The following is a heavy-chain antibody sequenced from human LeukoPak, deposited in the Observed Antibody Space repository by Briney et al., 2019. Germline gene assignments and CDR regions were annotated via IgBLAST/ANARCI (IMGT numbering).Heavy chain of an antibody. CDR3: ARDRPHISGSPHFDY. CDR1: GGSISSYY. Sequence: SETLSLTCTVSGGSISSYYWSWIRQPPGKGLEWIAYISYSGSTNYNPSLKSRVTISVDTSKNQFSLNLSSVTAADTAVYYCARDRPHISGSPHFDYWGQGTLVTVSS. CDR2: ISYSGST. V-gene: IGHV4-59*12. J-gene: IGHJ4*02. D-gene: IGHD6-19*01.